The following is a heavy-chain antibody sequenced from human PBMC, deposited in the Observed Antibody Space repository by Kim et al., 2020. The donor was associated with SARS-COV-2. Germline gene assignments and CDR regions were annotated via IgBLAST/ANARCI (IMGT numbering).Heavy chain of an antibody. Sequence: GGSLRLSCAASGFTFDDYAMHWVRQAPGKGLEWVSGISWNSGSIGYADAVKGRFTSSRDNAKNSLYLQMNSLRAEDTALYYCAKDMRSSWSGYIPPYYYYGMDVWGQGTPVTVSS. CDR3: AKDMRSSWSGYIPPYYYYGMDV. J-gene: IGHJ6*02. V-gene: IGHV3-9*01. D-gene: IGHD3-3*01. CDR2: ISWNSGSI. CDR1: GFTFDDYA.